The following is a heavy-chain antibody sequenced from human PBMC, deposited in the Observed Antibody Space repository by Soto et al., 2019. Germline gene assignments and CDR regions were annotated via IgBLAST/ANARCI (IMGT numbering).Heavy chain of an antibody. CDR1: GGSISSTFYY. CDR3: ATQRCEQPKWFDT. Sequence: QLQLQESGPGLVKPSETLSLTCSISGGSISSTFYYWGWIRQPPGKGLEWIGSIYHSGTTFYNPSLKRRVTISVDTSKNQFSLKVGSVTAAHTAVYYCATQRCEQPKWFDTWGQGTLVIVSS. CDR2: IYHSGTT. V-gene: IGHV4-39*01. J-gene: IGHJ5*02. D-gene: IGHD2-8*01.